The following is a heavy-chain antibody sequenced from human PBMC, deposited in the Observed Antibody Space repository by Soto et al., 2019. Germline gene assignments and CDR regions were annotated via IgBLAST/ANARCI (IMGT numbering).Heavy chain of an antibody. V-gene: IGHV4-59*11. D-gene: IGHD7-27*01. CDR3: ARSNWYSEY. J-gene: IGHJ4*02. CDR1: GGSINNHY. CDR2: IYYTGST. Sequence: QVQLQESGPGLVKPSETLSLTCTVSGGSINNHYWSWIRQPPGKGLEWIGYIYYTGSTNYHPSIKCRVTISVDTSKNQFYLNMTSLTAADTAIYYCARSNWYSEYWGQGTLVTVSS.